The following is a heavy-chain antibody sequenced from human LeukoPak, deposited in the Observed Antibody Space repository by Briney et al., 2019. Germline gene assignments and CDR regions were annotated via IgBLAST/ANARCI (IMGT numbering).Heavy chain of an antibody. CDR2: VYYSGST. J-gene: IGHJ4*02. V-gene: IGHV4-30-4*01. Sequence: PSETLSLTCTVSGGSISSGDYYWSWIRQPPGKGLEWIGYVYYSGSTYYNPSLKSRVTISVDTSKNQFSLKLSSVTAADTAVYYCARAESGWYAGAFTFDYWGQGTLVTVSS. CDR3: ARAESGWYAGAFTFDY. D-gene: IGHD6-19*01. CDR1: GGSISSGDYY.